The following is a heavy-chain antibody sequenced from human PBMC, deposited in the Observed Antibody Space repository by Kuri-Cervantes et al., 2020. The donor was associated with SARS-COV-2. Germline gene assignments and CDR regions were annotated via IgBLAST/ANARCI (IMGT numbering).Heavy chain of an antibody. CDR1: RFTFSSYW. V-gene: IGHV3-74*01. Sequence: GESLKISCAASRFTFSSYWMHWVRQAPGKGLVWVSRINSDGSSTSYADSVKGRITISRDNAKNTLYLQMNSLRAEDTAVYYCARTYYYGSGSYFPFDYWGQGTLVTVSS. CDR3: ARTYYYGSGSYFPFDY. CDR2: INSDGSST. D-gene: IGHD3-10*01. J-gene: IGHJ4*02.